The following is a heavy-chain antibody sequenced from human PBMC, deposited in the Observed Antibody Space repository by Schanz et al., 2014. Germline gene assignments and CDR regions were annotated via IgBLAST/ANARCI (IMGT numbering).Heavy chain of an antibody. Sequence: EVQLVESGGGLVQPGGSLRLSCSASGFTFSDYWMSWVRQAPGKGLEWVSAINTGVNTYYADSVKGRFTVSRDNAKNSVYLQMNGLRVEDTAVYYCVRERTNYGGNSYFFDHWGQGTLVTVSA. J-gene: IGHJ4*02. CDR2: INTGVNT. CDR1: GFTFSDYW. D-gene: IGHD2-21*02. V-gene: IGHV3-66*01. CDR3: VRERTNYGGNSYFFDH.